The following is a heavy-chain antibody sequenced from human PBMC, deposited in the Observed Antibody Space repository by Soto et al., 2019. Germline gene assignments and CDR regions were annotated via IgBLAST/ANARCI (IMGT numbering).Heavy chain of an antibody. D-gene: IGHD3-10*01. CDR1: GYSFTSYW. CDR3: ARQKNRITMVRGVRGPFDY. J-gene: IGHJ4*02. V-gene: IGHV5-10-1*01. CDR2: IDPSDSYT. Sequence: PGESLKISCKGSGYSFTSYWISWVRQMPGKGLEWMGRIDPSDSYTNYSPSFQGHVTISADKSISTAYLQWSSLKASDTAMYYCARQKNRITMVRGVRGPFDYWGQGTLVTSPQ.